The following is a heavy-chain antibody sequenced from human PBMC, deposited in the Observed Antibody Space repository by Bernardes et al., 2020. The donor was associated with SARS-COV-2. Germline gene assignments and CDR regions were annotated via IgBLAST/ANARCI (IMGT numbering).Heavy chain of an antibody. V-gene: IGHV4-59*01. J-gene: IGHJ6*02. D-gene: IGHD4-4*01. CDR3: ARVQTLEYSNYGMDV. CDR2: ISYSGST. CDR1: GGSISLYY. Sequence: SETLSLTCTVSGGSISLYYWSWIRQPPGKGLEWIGYISYSGSTNYNPSLKSRVTISVDTSKNQFSLKLSSVTAADTAVYYCARVQTLEYSNYGMDVWGQGTTVTVSS.